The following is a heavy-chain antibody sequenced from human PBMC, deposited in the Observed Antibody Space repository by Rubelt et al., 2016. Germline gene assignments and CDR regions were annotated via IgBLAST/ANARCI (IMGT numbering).Heavy chain of an antibody. Sequence: GLEWIGYIYYSGSTNYNPSLKSRVTISVDTSKNQFSLKLSSVTAADTAVYYCARGSGWCLFWGQGTLVTVSS. V-gene: IGHV4-59*01. CDR3: ARGSGWCLF. CDR2: IYYSGST. J-gene: IGHJ4*02. D-gene: IGHD6-19*01.